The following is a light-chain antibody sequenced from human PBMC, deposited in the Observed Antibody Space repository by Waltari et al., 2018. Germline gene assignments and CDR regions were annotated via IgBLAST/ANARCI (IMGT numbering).Light chain of an antibody. V-gene: IGKV3-15*01. CDR1: QRVLSN. Sequence: EIVMTQSPATLSVSPGDGATLSCRASQRVLSNVAWYQQKAGQTPRPLIFGASTRATGVPPRFSGSESGTEFTLTIRSLQSEDFAVYYCQQYETWPLTFGQGTRVEIK. J-gene: IGKJ1*01. CDR2: GAS. CDR3: QQYETWPLT.